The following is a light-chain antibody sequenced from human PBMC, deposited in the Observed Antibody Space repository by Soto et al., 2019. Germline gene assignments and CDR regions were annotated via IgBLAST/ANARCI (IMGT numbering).Light chain of an antibody. J-gene: IGKJ1*01. CDR3: QQYNNWPRWT. V-gene: IGKV3D-15*01. CDR2: GAS. Sequence: EIVMTQPPGTLSLSPGARATLSCRASQSVSSRLAWYQQKPGQAPRLLISGASSRATGIPDRFSGSGSGTEFTLTISSLQSEDFAVYYCQQYNNWPRWTFGQGTKVDI. CDR1: QSVSSR.